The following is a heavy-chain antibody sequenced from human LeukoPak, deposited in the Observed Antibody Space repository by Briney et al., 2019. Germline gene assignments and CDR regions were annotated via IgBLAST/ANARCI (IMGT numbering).Heavy chain of an antibody. Sequence: PGGSLRLSCAASGFTFSSYAMSWVRQAPGKGLEWVSAISGSGGSTYYADSVKGRFTISRDNSKNALYLQMNSLRAEDTAVYYCAKDLRGYCSGGSCYQYYFDYWGQGTLVTVSS. D-gene: IGHD2-15*01. CDR1: GFTFSSYA. CDR2: ISGSGGST. V-gene: IGHV3-23*01. J-gene: IGHJ4*02. CDR3: AKDLRGYCSGGSCYQYYFDY.